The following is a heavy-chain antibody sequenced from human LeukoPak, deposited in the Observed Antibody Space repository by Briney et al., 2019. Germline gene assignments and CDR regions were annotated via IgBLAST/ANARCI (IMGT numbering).Heavy chain of an antibody. CDR1: GYTFTSYD. Sequence: ASVKVSCKASGYTFTSYDINWVRQAPGQGLEWMGWINPNSGGTNYAQKFQGRVTMTRNTSISTAYMELSSLRSEDTAVYYCARGDARMTTDFDYWGQGTLVTVSS. D-gene: IGHD4-17*01. CDR2: INPNSGGT. V-gene: IGHV1-8*01. J-gene: IGHJ4*02. CDR3: ARGDARMTTDFDY.